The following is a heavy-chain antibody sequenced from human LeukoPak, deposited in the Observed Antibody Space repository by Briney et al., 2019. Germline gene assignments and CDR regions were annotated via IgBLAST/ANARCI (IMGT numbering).Heavy chain of an antibody. CDR1: GYTFTDYY. D-gene: IGHD6-19*01. Sequence: ASVKVSCKASGYTFTDYYMHWVRQAPGQGLEWMGWINPNSGGTNYAQKLQGRVTMTTDTSTNTAYMDLRSLRSDDTAVYYCARGKTIRVADPFDYWGQGTLVTVSS. CDR2: INPNSGGT. CDR3: ARGKTIRVADPFDY. J-gene: IGHJ4*02. V-gene: IGHV1-2*02.